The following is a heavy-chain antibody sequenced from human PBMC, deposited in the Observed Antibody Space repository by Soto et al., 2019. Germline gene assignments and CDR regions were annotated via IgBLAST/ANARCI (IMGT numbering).Heavy chain of an antibody. Sequence: SVKVSCKASGGTFSSYAISWVRQAPGQGLEWMGGIIPIFGTANYAQKFQGRVTITADESTSTAYMELSSLRSEDTAVYYRARAQYKYHSVFWSVYCGYYYHYGKAVGGRGSSDTGSS. J-gene: IGHJ6*01. CDR1: GGTFSSYA. CDR3: ARAQYKYHSVFWSVYCGYYYHYGKAV. D-gene: IGHD3-3*01. CDR2: IIPIFGTA. V-gene: IGHV1-69*13.